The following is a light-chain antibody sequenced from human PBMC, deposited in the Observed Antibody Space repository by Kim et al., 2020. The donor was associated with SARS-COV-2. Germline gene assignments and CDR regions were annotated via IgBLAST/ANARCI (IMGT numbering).Light chain of an antibody. V-gene: IGLV2-23*02. Sequence: QSALTQPASVSGSPGQSITISCTGTNSDVGSFNLVSWYQQHPDKAPKLIISEVNKRPSGVSIRFSGSKSGNTASLTISGLQAEDEADYYCCSYAGYSILVFGGGTQLTVL. J-gene: IGLJ2*01. CDR1: NSDVGSFNL. CDR3: CSYAGYSILV. CDR2: EVN.